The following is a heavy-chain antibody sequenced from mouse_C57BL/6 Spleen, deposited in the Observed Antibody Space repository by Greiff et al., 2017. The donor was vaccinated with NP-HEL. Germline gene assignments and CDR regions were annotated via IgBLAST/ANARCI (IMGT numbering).Heavy chain of an antibody. D-gene: IGHD1-1*01. J-gene: IGHJ2*01. CDR1: GYTFTGYW. CDR2: ILPGSGST. V-gene: IGHV1-9*01. Sequence: QVQLQQSGAELMKPGASVKLSCKATGYTFTGYWIEWVKQRPGHGLEWIGEILPGSGSTNYNEKFKGKATFTADTSSNTAYMQLSSLTTEDSAIYYCARVPNYYGSSPYYFDYWGQGTTLTVSS. CDR3: ARVPNYYGSSPYYFDY.